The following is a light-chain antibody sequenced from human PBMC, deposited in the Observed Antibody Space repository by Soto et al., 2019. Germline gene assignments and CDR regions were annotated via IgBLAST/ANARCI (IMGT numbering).Light chain of an antibody. J-gene: IGKJ5*01. CDR1: QSVSSN. CDR3: QHYVSPPIT. CDR2: GAS. V-gene: IGKV3-20*01. Sequence: IVMTQSPATLSVSPGERATLSCRASQSVSSNLAWYQQKPGQAPRLLVYGASSRATGISDRFSGSGSGTDFTLTISRLEPEDFAVYYCQHYVSPPITFGQGTRLEIK.